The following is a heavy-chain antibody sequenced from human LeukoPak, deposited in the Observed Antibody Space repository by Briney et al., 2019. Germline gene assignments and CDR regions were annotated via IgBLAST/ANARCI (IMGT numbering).Heavy chain of an antibody. CDR1: GGSFSGYY. V-gene: IGHV4-34*01. CDR2: INHSGST. Sequence: SETLSLTCAVYGGSFSGYYWSWIRQPPGKGLEWIGEINHSGSTNYNPSLKSRVAISVDTSKNQFSLKLSSVTAADTAVYYCARGWYCSSTSCATDAFDIWGQGTMVTVSS. J-gene: IGHJ3*02. CDR3: ARGWYCSSTSCATDAFDI. D-gene: IGHD2-2*01.